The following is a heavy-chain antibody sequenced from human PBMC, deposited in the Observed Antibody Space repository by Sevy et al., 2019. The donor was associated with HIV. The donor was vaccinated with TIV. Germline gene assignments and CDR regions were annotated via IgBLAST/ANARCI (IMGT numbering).Heavy chain of an antibody. Sequence: SETLSLTCTVSGGSISSYYWSWIRQPPGKGLEWIGYIYYSGSTNYNPSLKSRVTISVHTSKNQFSLKLSSVTAADTAVYYCARIPTTYYYDSSGYYPPQGWFDPWGQGTLVTVSS. CDR1: GGSISSYY. D-gene: IGHD3-22*01. J-gene: IGHJ5*02. V-gene: IGHV4-59*01. CDR3: ARIPTTYYYDSSGYYPPQGWFDP. CDR2: IYYSGST.